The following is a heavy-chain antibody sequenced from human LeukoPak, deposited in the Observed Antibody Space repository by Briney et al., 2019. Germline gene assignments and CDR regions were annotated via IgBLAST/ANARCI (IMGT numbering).Heavy chain of an antibody. CDR1: GGSISSGDYS. CDR3: ARDLLWFGEAYFDY. V-gene: IGHV4-30-2*01. Sequence: SQTLSLTCAVSGGSISSGDYSWSWIRQPPGKGLKWIGYIYHSGRTYYNPSLKSRVTISIDRSKNQFSLKLSSVTAADTAVYYCARDLLWFGEAYFDYWGQGTLVTVSS. J-gene: IGHJ4*02. D-gene: IGHD3-10*01. CDR2: IYHSGRT.